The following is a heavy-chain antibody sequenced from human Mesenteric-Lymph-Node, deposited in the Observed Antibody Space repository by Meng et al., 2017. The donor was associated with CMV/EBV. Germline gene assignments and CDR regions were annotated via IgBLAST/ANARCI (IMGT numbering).Heavy chain of an antibody. D-gene: IGHD1-26*01. J-gene: IGHJ4*02. Sequence: GGSLRLSCAASGFTFTNYAMHWVRQAPDKGLEWVTIISSDGNHKYYADAVKGRFTISRDNAKNTLYLQMNSLRAEDTAVYYCARDRGGSYNYWGQGTLVTVSS. CDR2: ISSDGNHK. CDR1: GFTFTNYA. CDR3: ARDRGGSYNY. V-gene: IGHV3-30*04.